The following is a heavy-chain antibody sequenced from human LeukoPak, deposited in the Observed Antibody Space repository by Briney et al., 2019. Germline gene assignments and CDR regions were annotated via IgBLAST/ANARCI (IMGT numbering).Heavy chain of an antibody. CDR2: ISSSSRYI. CDR1: GFTFSTYS. J-gene: IGHJ5*02. D-gene: IGHD5/OR15-5a*01. Sequence: PGGSLRLSCSASGFTFSTYSMNWVRQAPGKGLEWVSSISSSSRYIYYADSVKGRFTISRDNAKNSLYLQMNSLRAEDTAVYYCARDSIVSRLGFDPWGQGTLVTVSS. CDR3: ARDSIVSRLGFDP. V-gene: IGHV3-21*01.